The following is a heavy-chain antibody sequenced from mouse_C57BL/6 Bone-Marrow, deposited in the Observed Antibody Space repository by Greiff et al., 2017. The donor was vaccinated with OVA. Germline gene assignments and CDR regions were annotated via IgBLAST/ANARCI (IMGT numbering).Heavy chain of an antibody. D-gene: IGHD1-1*01. J-gene: IGHJ3*01. Sequence: QVQLQQSGPGLVQPSQSLSITCTVSGFSLTSYGVHWVRQSPGKGLEWLGVIWSGGSTDYNAAFISRLSISKDNSKSQVFFKMNSLQADDTAIYYCARAQISRYYYGSSGFAYWGQGTLVTVSA. CDR3: ARAQISRYYYGSSGFAY. V-gene: IGHV2-2*01. CDR2: IWSGGST. CDR1: GFSLTSYG.